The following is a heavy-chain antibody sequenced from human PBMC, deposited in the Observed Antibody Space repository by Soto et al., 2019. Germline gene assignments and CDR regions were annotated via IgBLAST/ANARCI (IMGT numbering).Heavy chain of an antibody. CDR1: GGSISSYY. CDR3: ARLISSRLLLDI. CDR2: IYYSGST. V-gene: IGHV4-59*01. D-gene: IGHD6-13*01. Sequence: PSETLSLTCTVSGGSISSYYWSWIRQPPGKGLEWIGYIYYSGSTNYNPSLKSRVTISVDTSKNQFSLKLSSVTAADTAVYYCARLISSRLLLDIWGQGTMVTVSS. J-gene: IGHJ3*02.